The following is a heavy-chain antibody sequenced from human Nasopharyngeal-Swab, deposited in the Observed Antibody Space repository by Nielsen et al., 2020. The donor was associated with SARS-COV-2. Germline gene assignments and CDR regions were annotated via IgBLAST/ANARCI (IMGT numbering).Heavy chain of an antibody. Sequence: GGSLRLSCAASGFTFSNAWMSWVRQAPGKGLEWVGRIKSKTDGGTTDYAAPVKGRFTISRDDSKNTLHLQMSSLKTEDTAVYYCTTTQWLDRLFDYWGQGTLVTVSS. CDR2: IKSKTDGGTT. CDR3: TTTQWLDRLFDY. D-gene: IGHD6-19*01. CDR1: GFTFSNAW. J-gene: IGHJ4*02. V-gene: IGHV3-15*01.